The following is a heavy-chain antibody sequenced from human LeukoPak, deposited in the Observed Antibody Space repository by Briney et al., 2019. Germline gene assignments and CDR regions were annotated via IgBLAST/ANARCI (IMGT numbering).Heavy chain of an antibody. CDR3: AKSLAATAVTDYYYYGMDV. CDR2: ISFRGDST. D-gene: IGHD6-25*01. J-gene: IGHJ6*02. V-gene: IGHV3-23*01. CDR1: GFTFSSYA. Sequence: GGSLGLSCAASGFTFSSYAMTWVRQAPGKGLEWVSVISFRGDSTYYADSVKGRFTISRDNSKNTLYLQMISLRAEDTAVYYCAKSLAATAVTDYYYYGMDVWGQGTTVTVSS.